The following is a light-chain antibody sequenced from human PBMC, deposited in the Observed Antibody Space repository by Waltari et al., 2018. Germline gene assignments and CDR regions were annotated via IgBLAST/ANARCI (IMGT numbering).Light chain of an antibody. CDR2: GAS. CDR3: QQYNNWPPRYT. Sequence: EIVMTQSPATLSVSPGERATLSCRASQSVSSNLAWYQQKPGQAPRILIYGASTRATGIPARFSGSGSGTEFTLTISSMQSEDFAVYYCQQYNNWPPRYTFGQGTKLEIK. J-gene: IGKJ2*01. V-gene: IGKV3-15*01. CDR1: QSVSSN.